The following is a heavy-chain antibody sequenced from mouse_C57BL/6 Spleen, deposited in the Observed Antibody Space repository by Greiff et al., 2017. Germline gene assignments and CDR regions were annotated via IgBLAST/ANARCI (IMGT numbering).Heavy chain of an antibody. D-gene: IGHD4-1*01. CDR2: IYPGDGDT. CDR1: GYAFSSYW. Sequence: VKLQQSGAELVKPGASAKISCKASGYAFSSYWMNWVKQRPGKGLEWIGQIYPGDGDTNYNGKFKGKATLTADKSSSTAYMQLSSLTSEDSAVYFCARGEAGTGAMDYWGQGTSVTVSS. V-gene: IGHV1-80*01. J-gene: IGHJ4*01. CDR3: ARGEAGTGAMDY.